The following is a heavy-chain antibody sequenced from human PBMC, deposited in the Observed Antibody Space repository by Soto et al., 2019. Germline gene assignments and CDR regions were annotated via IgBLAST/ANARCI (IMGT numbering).Heavy chain of an antibody. CDR3: ATQPRMRGYCSGGSCSGDY. V-gene: IGHV3-30-3*01. J-gene: IGHJ4*02. D-gene: IGHD2-15*01. CDR2: ISYDGSNK. Sequence: QPGGSLRLSCAASGFTFSSYAMHWVRQAPGKGLEWVAVISYDGSNKYYADSVKVRFTISRDNSKNTLYLQMNSLRAEDTAVYYRATQPRMRGYCSGGSCSGDYWGQGTLVTVSS. CDR1: GFTFSSYA.